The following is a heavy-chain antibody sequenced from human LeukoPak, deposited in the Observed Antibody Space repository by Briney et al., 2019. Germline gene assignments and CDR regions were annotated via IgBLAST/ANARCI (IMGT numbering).Heavy chain of an antibody. CDR2: INPSGGST. Sequence: ASVTVSCKASGYTFTSYYMHWVRQAPGQGLEWMGIINPSGGSTSYAQKFQGRVTMTRDTSTSTVYMELSSLRSEDTAVYYCARAVVATRYGDYWGQGTLVTVSS. D-gene: IGHD5-12*01. CDR1: GYTFTSYY. J-gene: IGHJ4*02. V-gene: IGHV1-46*01. CDR3: ARAVVATRYGDY.